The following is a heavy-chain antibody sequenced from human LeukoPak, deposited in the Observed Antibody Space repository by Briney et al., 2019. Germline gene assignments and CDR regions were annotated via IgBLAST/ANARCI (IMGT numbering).Heavy chain of an antibody. CDR3: ASSYCSDGSCYPNWFDP. J-gene: IGHJ5*02. CDR1: GGSISSSSYY. Sequence: SETLSLTCTVSGGSISSSSYYWGWIRQPPGKGLEWIGSIYYSGSTYYNPSLKSRVTISVDTSKNQFSLKLSSVTAADTAVYYCASSYCSDGSCYPNWFDPWGQGTLVTVSS. V-gene: IGHV4-39*01. D-gene: IGHD2-15*01. CDR2: IYYSGST.